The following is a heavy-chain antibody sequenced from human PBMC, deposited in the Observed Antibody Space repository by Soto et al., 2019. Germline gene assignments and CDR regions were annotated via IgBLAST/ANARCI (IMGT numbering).Heavy chain of an antibody. CDR2: IYYSGST. J-gene: IGHJ3*02. Sequence: SETLSLTCTVSAGSVSSGSYYWSWIRQPPGKGLEWIGYIYYSGSTNYNPSLKSRVTISVDTSKNQFSLKLSSVTAADTAVYYCARDFRYYDSSGYGAFDIWGQGTMVTVSS. V-gene: IGHV4-61*01. CDR3: ARDFRYYDSSGYGAFDI. CDR1: AGSVSSGSYY. D-gene: IGHD3-22*01.